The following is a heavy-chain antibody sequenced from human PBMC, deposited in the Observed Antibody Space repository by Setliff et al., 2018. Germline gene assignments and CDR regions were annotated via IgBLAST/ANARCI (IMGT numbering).Heavy chain of an antibody. Sequence: ASVKVSCKASGYMFRDYYIHWVRQAPGQGLEWMGWINPNSGGREYAEAFQGRVTLTGDTSIRTAFMELSGLTTDDTAVYYCAGPFDVGPYPRPIDGLDLWGQGTRVTVSS. CDR2: INPNSGGR. D-gene: IGHD3-9*01. CDR1: GYMFRDYY. V-gene: IGHV1-2*02. CDR3: AGPFDVGPYPRPIDGLDL. J-gene: IGHJ3*01.